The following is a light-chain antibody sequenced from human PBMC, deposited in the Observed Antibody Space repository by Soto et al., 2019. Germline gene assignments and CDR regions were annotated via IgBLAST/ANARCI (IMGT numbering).Light chain of an antibody. J-gene: IGKJ1*01. CDR3: QQYGSSGT. CDR2: GAS. V-gene: IGKV3-20*01. CDR1: QSVSNNY. Sequence: EIVLTQSPGTLSLSPGERATLSCRASQSVSNNYLAWYQQKPGQAPRLLIYGASNRDTGIPDRFSGSGSGTDFNLTISRLEPEDPALYYCQQYGSSGTLGQGTNVDIK.